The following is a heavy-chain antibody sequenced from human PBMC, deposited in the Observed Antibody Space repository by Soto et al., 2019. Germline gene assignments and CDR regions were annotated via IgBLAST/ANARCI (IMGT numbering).Heavy chain of an antibody. D-gene: IGHD6-6*01. Sequence: GGSLRLSCAASGFNVSTDSMSWVRQAPGQGLEWVSVIYSGGNKFYAESVKGRFTISRDNSKNTLYLQMNRVRVEDTAVYYCARDRSIAGRNYHYGMDVWGQGTTVTVSS. CDR1: GFNVSTDS. CDR3: ARDRSIAGRNYHYGMDV. J-gene: IGHJ6*02. V-gene: IGHV3-53*01. CDR2: IYSGGNK.